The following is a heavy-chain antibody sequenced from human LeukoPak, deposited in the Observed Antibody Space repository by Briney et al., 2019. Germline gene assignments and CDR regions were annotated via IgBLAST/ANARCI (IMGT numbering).Heavy chain of an antibody. Sequence: SETLSLTCAVYGGSFSGYYWGWIRQPPGKGLQWIGEITHNGYTNYNPALKSRVTISIDTSKNEFSLKVSSVTAADMAIYYCARGQVPTARGYNWFDPWGQGTLVTVSS. D-gene: IGHD2-2*01. CDR3: ARGQVPTARGYNWFDP. J-gene: IGHJ5*02. V-gene: IGHV4-34*01. CDR2: ITHNGYT. CDR1: GGSFSGYY.